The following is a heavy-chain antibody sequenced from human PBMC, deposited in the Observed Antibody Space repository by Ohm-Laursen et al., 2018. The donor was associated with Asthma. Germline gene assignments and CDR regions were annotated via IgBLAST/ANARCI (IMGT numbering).Heavy chain of an antibody. J-gene: IGHJ6*02. CDR3: ARVRCSSTSCYWRYYYYGMDV. CDR2: IIPIFGTA. D-gene: IGHD2-2*01. Sequence: ASVKVSCKASGGTFSSYAISWVRQAPGQGLEWMGGIIPIFGTANYAQKFQGRVTITADESTSTAYMELSSLRSEDTAVYYCARVRCSSTSCYWRYYYYGMDVWGQGTTVTVSS. V-gene: IGHV1-69*13. CDR1: GGTFSSYA.